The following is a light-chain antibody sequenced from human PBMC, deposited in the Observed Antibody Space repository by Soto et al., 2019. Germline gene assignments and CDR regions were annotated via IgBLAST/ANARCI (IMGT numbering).Light chain of an antibody. CDR1: RDIGKF. Sequence: DIQMTQSPSSLSASVGDRVTITCQASRDIGKFLNWFQEKPGKAPKLLIYDASNLQTGVASRFSGSGSGTDFTFTITNLQPEDFATYFRQRYGSLPPTFGQGTRLEIK. J-gene: IGKJ5*01. CDR2: DAS. V-gene: IGKV1-33*01. CDR3: QRYGSLPPT.